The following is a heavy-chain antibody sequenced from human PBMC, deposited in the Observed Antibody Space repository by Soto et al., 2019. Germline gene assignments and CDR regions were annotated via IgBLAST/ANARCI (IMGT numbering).Heavy chain of an antibody. D-gene: IGHD3-3*01. CDR2: LLYDGSNK. V-gene: IGHV3-30*04. CDR3: VSDGPRITIYGYGDY. Sequence: QVQLVESGGGVVQPGRSLRLSCADSGFTFSSFVMHWVRQAPGKGLEWVAALLYDGSNKNYADSVKGRFTISRDNSKSTLYLQMNRLRTEDTAVSYCVSDGPRITIYGYGDYWGQGTLVTVSS. J-gene: IGHJ4*02. CDR1: GFTFSSFV.